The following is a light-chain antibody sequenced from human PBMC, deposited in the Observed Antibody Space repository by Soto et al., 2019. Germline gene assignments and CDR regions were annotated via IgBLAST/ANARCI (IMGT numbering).Light chain of an antibody. V-gene: IGKV3-11*01. CDR1: QSVDSY. CDR2: DAS. Sequence: EIVLTQSPPTLSLSPGERATLSCRASQSVDSYLAWYQQKPGQAPRLLIFDASNRATGIPARFSGSGSGTAFTLTISSLEPEDFAVYYCQQHSNRLTFGGGTKVEIK. J-gene: IGKJ4*01. CDR3: QQHSNRLT.